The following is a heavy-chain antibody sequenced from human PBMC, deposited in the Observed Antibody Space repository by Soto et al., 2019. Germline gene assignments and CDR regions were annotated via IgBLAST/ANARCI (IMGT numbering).Heavy chain of an antibody. CDR3: ARDSEMDSSSWGEGFWFDP. V-gene: IGHV4-4*07. J-gene: IGHJ5*02. Sequence: PSATLSLTCAVSGCSISIYDLSWLRQPPGKGLEWIGRIYTSGSTNYNPSLKSRVTMSVDTSKNQFSLKLSSVTAADTAVYYCARDSEMDSSSWGEGFWFDPWGQGTLVTVSS. CDR2: IYTSGST. CDR1: GCSISIYD. D-gene: IGHD6-13*01.